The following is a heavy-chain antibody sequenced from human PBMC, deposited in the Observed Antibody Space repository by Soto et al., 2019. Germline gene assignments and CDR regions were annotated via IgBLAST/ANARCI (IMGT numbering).Heavy chain of an antibody. V-gene: IGHV1-69*01. CDR1: GGTFSSHS. Sequence: QVQLVQSGAEVKKPGSSVKVSCKVSGGTFSSHSINWVRQAPGQGPEWMGGIIPIFGTENYAQKFQSRVTITADESTSTAYMELSSLTSEDTALYYCSTSVYCSTTRCYYYYGLDVWGQGTTVIVSS. CDR2: IIPIFGTE. J-gene: IGHJ6*02. D-gene: IGHD2-2*01. CDR3: STSVYCSTTRCYYYYGLDV.